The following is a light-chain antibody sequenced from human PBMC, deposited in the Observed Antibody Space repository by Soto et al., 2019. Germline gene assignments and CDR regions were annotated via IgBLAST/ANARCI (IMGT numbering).Light chain of an antibody. CDR2: GAS. J-gene: IGKJ1*01. CDR1: QSVSSN. V-gene: IGKV3-15*01. Sequence: EIVMTQSPATLSVSPGERATLSCRASQSVSSNLAWYQQKPGQAPRLLIYGASTRATGIPARFSGSGSGTDFTLTISSLKSEDFAVYYCQQYNNSPPWTFGQGTKVEIK. CDR3: QQYNNSPPWT.